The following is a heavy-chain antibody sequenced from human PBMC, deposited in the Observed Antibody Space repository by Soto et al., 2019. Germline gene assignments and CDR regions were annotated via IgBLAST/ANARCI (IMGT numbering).Heavy chain of an antibody. D-gene: IGHD3-22*01. CDR3: ARAITMIVVDYFDY. V-gene: IGHV1-18*01. Sequence: VKVSCKASGGTFSSYAISWVRQAPGQGLEWMGWISAYNGNTNYAQKLQGRVTMTTDTSTSTAYMELRSLRSDDTAVYYCARAITMIVVDYFDYWGQGTLVTVSS. CDR2: ISAYNGNT. J-gene: IGHJ4*02. CDR1: GGTFSSYA.